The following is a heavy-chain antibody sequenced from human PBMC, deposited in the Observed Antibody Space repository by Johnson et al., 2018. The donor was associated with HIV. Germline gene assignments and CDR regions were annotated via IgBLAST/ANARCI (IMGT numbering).Heavy chain of an antibody. Sequence: VQLVESGGGLVQPGGSLRLSCAASGFTFSSYWMHWVRQAPGKGLEWVSVIYSGGSTYYPDPVKGRFTISRDNSKNTLYLQMNSLRAEDTAVYYCARSRYDSSGYGIWGQGTMVTVSS. J-gene: IGHJ3*02. CDR3: ARSRYDSSGYGI. CDR2: IYSGGST. CDR1: GFTFSSYW. D-gene: IGHD3-22*01. V-gene: IGHV3-66*01.